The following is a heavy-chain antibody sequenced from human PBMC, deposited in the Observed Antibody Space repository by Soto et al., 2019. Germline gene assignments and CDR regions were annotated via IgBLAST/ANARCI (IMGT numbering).Heavy chain of an antibody. Sequence: YWSWIRQPPGKGLEWMGIIYPGDSDTRYSPSFQGQVTISADKSISTAYLQWSSLKASDTAMYYCARHEGPYYYYGMDVWGQGTTVTVSS. CDR2: IYPGDSDT. J-gene: IGHJ6*02. CDR1: YW. V-gene: IGHV5-51*01. CDR3: ARHEGPYYYYGMDV.